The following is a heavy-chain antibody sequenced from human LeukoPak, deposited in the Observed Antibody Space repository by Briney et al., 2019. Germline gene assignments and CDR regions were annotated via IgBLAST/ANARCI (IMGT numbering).Heavy chain of an antibody. CDR2: IIPIFGTA. CDR3: ASTYCGGDCSPQYYYYYYGMDV. Sequence: ASVKVSCKASGGTFSSYAISWVRQAPGQGLEWMGGIIPIFGTANYAQKFQGRVTITADESTSTAYMELSSLRSEDTAVYYCASTYCGGDCSPQYYYYYYGMDVWGQGTTVTVSS. J-gene: IGHJ6*02. V-gene: IGHV1-69*13. CDR1: GGTFSSYA. D-gene: IGHD2-21*02.